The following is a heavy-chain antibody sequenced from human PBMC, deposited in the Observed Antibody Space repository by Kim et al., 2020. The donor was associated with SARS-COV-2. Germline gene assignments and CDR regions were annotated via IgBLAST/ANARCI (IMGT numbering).Heavy chain of an antibody. Sequence: SETLSLTCAVYGGSFSGYYWSWIRQPPGKGLEWIGEINHSGSTNYNPSLKSRVTISVDTSKNQFSLKLSSVTAADTAVYYCARSATRGVYYYYYYGMDVWGQGTTVTVSS. CDR3: ARSATRGVYYYYYYGMDV. V-gene: IGHV4-34*01. CDR2: INHSGST. J-gene: IGHJ6*02. CDR1: GGSFSGYY. D-gene: IGHD3-10*01.